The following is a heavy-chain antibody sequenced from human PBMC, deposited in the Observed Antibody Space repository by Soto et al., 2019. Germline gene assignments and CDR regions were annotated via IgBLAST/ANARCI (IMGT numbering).Heavy chain of an antibody. CDR1: GYTFTSYY. CDR3: ARRGGVVVGATLVVYGMDV. V-gene: IGHV1-46*01. D-gene: IGHD1-26*01. CDR2: INPSGGST. Sequence: ASVKVSCKASGYTFTSYYMHWVRQAPGQGLEWMGIINPSGGSTSYAQKFQGRVTMTRDTSTSTAYMELSSLRSEDTAVYYCARRGGVVVGATLVVYGMDVWGQGTTVTVSS. J-gene: IGHJ6*02.